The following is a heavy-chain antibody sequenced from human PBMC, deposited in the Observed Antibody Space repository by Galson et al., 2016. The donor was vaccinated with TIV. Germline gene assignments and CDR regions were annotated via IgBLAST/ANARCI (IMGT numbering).Heavy chain of an antibody. CDR3: ARATPSVFGIIMTLDS. Sequence: CAISGDSVSSNSAVWNWLRQSPSRGLEWLGRTFYRSKWYNDYAPSVKSRITINPDTSKNQFSLQLNSVTPEDTAVYYCARATPSVFGIIMTLDSWGQGTLVTVSS. V-gene: IGHV6-1*01. CDR2: TFYRSKWYN. J-gene: IGHJ4*02. CDR1: GDSVSSNSAV. D-gene: IGHD3-16*01.